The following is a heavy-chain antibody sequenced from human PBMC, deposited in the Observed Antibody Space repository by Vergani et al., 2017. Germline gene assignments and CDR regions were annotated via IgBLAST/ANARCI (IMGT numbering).Heavy chain of an antibody. D-gene: IGHD3-3*01. Sequence: QITLKESGPTLVKPTQTLTLTCTFSGFSLSTSGVGVGWIRQPPGKALEWLALIYWNDDKRYSPSLKSRLTITKGTSKNQVVLTMTNMDPVDTATYYCAHSRDFWSGYYLGYWGQGTLVTVSS. CDR2: IYWNDDK. CDR1: GFSLSTSGVG. J-gene: IGHJ4*02. CDR3: AHSRDFWSGYYLGY. V-gene: IGHV2-5*01.